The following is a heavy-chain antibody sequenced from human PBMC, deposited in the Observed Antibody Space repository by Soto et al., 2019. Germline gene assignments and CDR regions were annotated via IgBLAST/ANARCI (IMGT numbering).Heavy chain of an antibody. CDR3: TTGLTLSGVVIHX. Sequence: GGSLRLSCAASGFTFSNALMTWVRQAPGKGLEWVVSIKSKSDGATTDYAAPVRGRFIISRDDSKNTLYLQMNSLKTEDTAVYYCTTGLTLSGVVIHXWGQGTLVTVSX. CDR2: IKSKSDGATT. CDR1: GFTFSNAL. D-gene: IGHD3-3*01. V-gene: IGHV3-15*01. J-gene: IGHJ5*02.